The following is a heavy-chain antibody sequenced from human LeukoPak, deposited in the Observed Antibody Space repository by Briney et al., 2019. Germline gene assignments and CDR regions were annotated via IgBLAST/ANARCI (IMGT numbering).Heavy chain of an antibody. CDR2: ISAYNGNT. D-gene: IGHD3-22*01. CDR3: ARDYYDSSNYYHEDY. J-gene: IGHJ4*02. V-gene: IGHV1-18*01. Sequence: ASVKVSCKASGYTFTSYGISWVRQAPGQGLEWMGWISAYNGNTNYAQKLQGRVTMTTDTSTSTAYMELRSLRSDDTAVYYCARDYYDSSNYYHEDYWGQGTLVTVSS. CDR1: GYTFTSYG.